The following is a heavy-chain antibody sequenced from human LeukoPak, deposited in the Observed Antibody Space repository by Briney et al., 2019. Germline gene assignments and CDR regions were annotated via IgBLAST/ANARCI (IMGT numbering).Heavy chain of an antibody. CDR2: INPNSGGT. V-gene: IGHV1-2*02. CDR1: GYTFTNYD. Sequence: GASVKVSCKASGYTFTNYDINWVRQATGQGLEWMGWINPNSGGTNYAQKFQGRVTMTRDTSISTAYMELSRLRSDDTAVYYCARGRGTNWFDPWGQGTLVTVSS. CDR3: ARGRGTNWFDP. J-gene: IGHJ5*02.